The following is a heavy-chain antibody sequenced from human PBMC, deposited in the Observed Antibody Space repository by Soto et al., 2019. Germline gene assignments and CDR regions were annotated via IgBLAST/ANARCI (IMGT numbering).Heavy chain of an antibody. D-gene: IGHD6-13*01. V-gene: IGHV4-39*01. Sequence: SETLSLTCTVSGGSISSSSYYWGWIRQPPGKGLEWIGSIYYSGSTYYNPSLKSRVTISVDTSKNQFSLKLSSVTAADTAVYYCARSAIAAAGNWFDPWGQGTLVTVSS. CDR1: GGSISSSSYY. CDR3: ARSAIAAAGNWFDP. J-gene: IGHJ5*02. CDR2: IYYSGST.